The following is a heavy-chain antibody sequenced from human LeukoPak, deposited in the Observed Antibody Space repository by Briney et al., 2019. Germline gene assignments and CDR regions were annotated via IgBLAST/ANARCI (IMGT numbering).Heavy chain of an antibody. CDR3: ARHRSGGYYFGPDY. CDR1: GGSISSSSYY. CDR2: IYYSGST. Sequence: SETLSLTCTVSGGSISSSSYYWGWIRQPPGKGLEWIGSIYYSGSTYYNPSLKSRVTISVDTSKNQFSLKLSSVTAADTAAYYCARHRSGGYYFGPDYWGQGTLVTVSS. J-gene: IGHJ4*02. V-gene: IGHV4-39*01. D-gene: IGHD3-22*01.